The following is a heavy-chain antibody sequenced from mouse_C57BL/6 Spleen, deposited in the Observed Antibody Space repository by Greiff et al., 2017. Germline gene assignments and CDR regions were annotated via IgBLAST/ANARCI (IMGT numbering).Heavy chain of an antibody. Sequence: DVMLVESGGGLVQPGGSLKLSCAASGFTFSDYYMYWVRQTPEKRLEWVAYISNGGGSTYYPDTVKGRYTISRDNAKNTLYLQMSRLKSEDTAMYYGARDGGIGYGNYSMDDWGQGTSVTVSS. CDR2: ISNGGGST. D-gene: IGHD1-1*01. CDR3: ARDGGIGYGNYSMDD. J-gene: IGHJ4*01. V-gene: IGHV5-12*01. CDR1: GFTFSDYY.